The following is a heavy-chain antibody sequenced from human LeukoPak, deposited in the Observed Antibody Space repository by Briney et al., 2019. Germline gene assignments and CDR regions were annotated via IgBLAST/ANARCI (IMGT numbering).Heavy chain of an antibody. J-gene: IGHJ4*02. CDR3: VVFVYSSSSFDY. D-gene: IGHD6-6*01. V-gene: IGHV4-39*07. CDR1: GGSISSSSYY. Sequence: PSETLSLTCTVSGGSISSSSYYWGWIRQPPGKGLEWIGSIYYSGSTYYNPSLKSRVTISVDTSKNQFSLKLSSVTAADTAVYYCVVFVYSSSSFDYWGQGTLVTVSS. CDR2: IYYSGST.